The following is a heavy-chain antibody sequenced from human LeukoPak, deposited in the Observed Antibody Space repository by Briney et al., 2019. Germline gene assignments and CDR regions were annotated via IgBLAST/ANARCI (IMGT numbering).Heavy chain of an antibody. D-gene: IGHD3-22*01. CDR1: GFTFSSYG. J-gene: IGHJ4*02. CDR3: AKDIRYYDSSFY. CDR2: IRYDGSNK. V-gene: IGHV3-30*02. Sequence: RAGGSLRLSCAASGFTFSSYGMHWVRQAPGKGLEWVAFIRYDGSNKYYADSVKGRFTISRDNSKNTLYLQMNSLRAEDTAVYYCAKDIRYYDSSFYWGQGTLVTVSS.